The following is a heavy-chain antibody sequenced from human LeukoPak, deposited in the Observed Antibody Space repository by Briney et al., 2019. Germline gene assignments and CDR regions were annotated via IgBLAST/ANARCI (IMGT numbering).Heavy chain of an antibody. D-gene: IGHD2-21*02. J-gene: IGHJ4*02. CDR2: ISGSGGST. V-gene: IGHV3-23*01. CDR3: AKGVTGRGPDFDY. CDR1: GFTFSSYA. Sequence: PGGSLRLSCAASGFTFSSYARSWVRQAPGKGLEWFSAISGSGGSTYYADSVKGRFTISRDNSKNTLYLQMNSLRAEGTAVYYCAKGVTGRGPDFDYWGQGTLVTVSS.